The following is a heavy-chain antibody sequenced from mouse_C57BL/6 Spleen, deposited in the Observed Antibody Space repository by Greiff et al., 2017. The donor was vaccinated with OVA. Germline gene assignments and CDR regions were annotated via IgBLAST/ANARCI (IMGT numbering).Heavy chain of an antibody. J-gene: IGHJ4*01. V-gene: IGHV1-62-2*01. Sequence: VQLQQSGAELVKPGASVKLSCKASGYTFTEYTIHWVKQRPGQGLEWIGWFYPGSGSIKYNENFKDKATLTADKSSSTVYMELSRMTSEDSAVYFCAKQITGKKENAMDDWGQGTSVTVAS. D-gene: IGHD4-1*01. CDR1: GYTFTEYT. CDR3: AKQITGKKENAMDD. CDR2: FYPGSGSI.